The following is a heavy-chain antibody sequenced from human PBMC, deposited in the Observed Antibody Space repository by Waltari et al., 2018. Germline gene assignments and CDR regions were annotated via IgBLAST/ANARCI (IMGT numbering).Heavy chain of an antibody. J-gene: IGHJ4*02. CDR1: GFTFPQYT. V-gene: IGHV3-11*04. Sequence: VQMLESGGGLVEPGGSLRLSCTTSGFTFPQYTMSWVRQTPTRGFEFVAYISSRGSPPNYSDSVRGRVTIARDRAKGSVYLQRNNLRADDAAMYYCARGRYGAGSYSDYDYWGQGTRVTVSS. CDR2: ISSRGSPP. D-gene: IGHD3-10*01. CDR3: ARGRYGAGSYSDYDY.